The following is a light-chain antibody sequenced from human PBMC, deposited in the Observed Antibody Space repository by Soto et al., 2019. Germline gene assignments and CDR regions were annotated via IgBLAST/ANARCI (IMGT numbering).Light chain of an antibody. Sequence: EFGLTQSPGTLSLSQGERATLSCRASESVRSSYLAWYQQKPGQAPRLLIYDASNRATGIPVRFSGSGSGTDFTLTISSLQPEDVATYYCQNHNNAPWTFGQGTKVDIK. CDR2: DAS. V-gene: IGKV3D-20*02. CDR1: ESVRSSY. J-gene: IGKJ1*01. CDR3: QNHNNAPWT.